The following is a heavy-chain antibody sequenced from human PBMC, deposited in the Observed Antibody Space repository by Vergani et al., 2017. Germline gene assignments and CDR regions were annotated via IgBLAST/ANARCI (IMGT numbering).Heavy chain of an antibody. Sequence: EVQLVESGGGLVKPGGSLRLSCAASGFTFSSYSMNWVRQAPGKGLEWVSSISSSSSYIYYADSVKGRFTISRDNAKNSLYLQMNSLRAEDTAVYYCARGPKSIAAGSGMFYYYYMDVWGKGTTVTVSS. CDR2: ISSSSSYI. V-gene: IGHV3-21*01. CDR1: GFTFSSYS. J-gene: IGHJ6*03. D-gene: IGHD6-13*01. CDR3: ARGPKSIAAGSGMFYYYYMDV.